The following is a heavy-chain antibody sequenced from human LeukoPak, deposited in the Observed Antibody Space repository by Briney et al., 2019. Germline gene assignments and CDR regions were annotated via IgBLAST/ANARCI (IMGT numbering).Heavy chain of an antibody. J-gene: IGHJ4*02. CDR3: ARAYYHDTSSYQGFDF. Sequence: ASVKVSCKGSGYTFTSYGFTRVRQAPGQGLEWLGWISAYNGNTDYAQKLQGRVTMTTDTSTSTAYMELRSVRSDDTAVYFCARAYYHDTSSYQGFDFWGQGTLVTVSS. CDR2: ISAYNGNT. D-gene: IGHD3-22*01. V-gene: IGHV1-18*01. CDR1: GYTFTSYG.